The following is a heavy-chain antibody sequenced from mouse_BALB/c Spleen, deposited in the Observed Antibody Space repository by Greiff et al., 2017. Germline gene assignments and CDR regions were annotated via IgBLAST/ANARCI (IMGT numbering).Heavy chain of an antibody. V-gene: IGHV5-4*02. CDR1: GFTFSDYY. CDR3: AREVEDYYAMDY. Sequence: EVMLVESGGGLVKPGGSLKLSCAASGFTFSDYYMYWVRQTPEKRLEWVATISDGGSYTYYPDSVKGRFTISRDNAKNNLYLQMSSLKSEDTAMYYCAREVEDYYAMDYWGQGTSVTVSS. D-gene: IGHD1-1*02. J-gene: IGHJ4*01. CDR2: ISDGGSYT.